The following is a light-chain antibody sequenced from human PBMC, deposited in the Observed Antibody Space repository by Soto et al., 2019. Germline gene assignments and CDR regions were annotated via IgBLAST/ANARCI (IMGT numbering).Light chain of an antibody. Sequence: DIQMTQSPSTLSASVGDRVTITCRASQSISSWLAWYQQKPGKAPKLLMYDASSLDSGVPSRFSGSGSGTEFTLTISSLQPDDFATYYCQQYNAYPWKFGQGTKV. CDR1: QSISSW. CDR3: QQYNAYPWK. J-gene: IGKJ1*01. CDR2: DAS. V-gene: IGKV1-5*01.